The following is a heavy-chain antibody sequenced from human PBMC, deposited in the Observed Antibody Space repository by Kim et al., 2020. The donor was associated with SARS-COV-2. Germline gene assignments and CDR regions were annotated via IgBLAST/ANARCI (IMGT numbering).Heavy chain of an antibody. J-gene: IGHJ5*02. D-gene: IGHD2-2*01. CDR3: ARSRGGSSPLHP. V-gene: IGHV1-8*01. Sequence: GYAQKFQGRVTLTRNTSIRPAYMELSSLRSEDTAVYYCARSRGGSSPLHPWGQGTLVTVSS.